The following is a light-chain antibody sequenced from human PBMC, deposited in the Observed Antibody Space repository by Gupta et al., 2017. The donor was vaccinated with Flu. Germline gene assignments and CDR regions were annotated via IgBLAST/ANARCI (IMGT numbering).Light chain of an antibody. Sequence: EIFIPQSPATLSVSPGERATLPCRARQSVSRNLAWYQQQPGQAPERLIYGASTKSKVSSDSCSGSGVGTECNFTINISQSEDWEVYYCQQENNGHPSYTFGQGTKLEIK. J-gene: IGKJ2*01. CDR1: QSVSRN. CDR2: GAS. V-gene: IGKV3-15*01. CDR3: QQENNGHPSYT.